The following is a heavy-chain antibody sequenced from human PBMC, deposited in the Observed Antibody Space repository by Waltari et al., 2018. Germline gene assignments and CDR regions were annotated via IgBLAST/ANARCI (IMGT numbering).Heavy chain of an antibody. CDR1: GGSFSGYH. CDR3: ARGPYYFDDSGSFFY. D-gene: IGHD3-22*01. Sequence: QVQLQQWGAGVLKPSGTLSLTCAVYGGSFSGYHWSWIRQSPGKGREWLGEIDHSGNTNYNPSLKSRVTISVDTSKNQFSLKLSSVTAADTAIYYCARGPYYFDDSGSFFYWGQGNLITVSS. V-gene: IGHV4-34*01. CDR2: IDHSGNT. J-gene: IGHJ4*02.